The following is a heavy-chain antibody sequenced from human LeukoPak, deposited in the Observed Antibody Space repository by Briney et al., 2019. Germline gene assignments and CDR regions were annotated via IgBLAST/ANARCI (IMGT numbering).Heavy chain of an antibody. J-gene: IGHJ4*02. CDR3: AKDKGSGEPEGYFDY. CDR2: ISYDGSNK. CDR1: GFTFSSYG. V-gene: IGHV3-30*18. Sequence: GGSLRLSCAASGFTFSSYGMHWVRQAPGKGLEWVAVISYDGSNKYYADSVKGRFTISRDNSKNTLYLQMNSLRAEDTAVYYCAKDKGSGEPEGYFDYWGQGTLVTVSS. D-gene: IGHD3-16*01.